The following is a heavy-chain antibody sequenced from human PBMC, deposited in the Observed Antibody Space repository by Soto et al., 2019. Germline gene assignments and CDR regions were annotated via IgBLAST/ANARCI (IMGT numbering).Heavy chain of an antibody. J-gene: IGHJ4*02. Sequence: GGSLRLSCAASGFTFRSYAMSWVRQTPEKGLEWVSGVSGSGGSTDYADSVKGRFTISRDNSKNTLYLQMNSLRAEDTAVYYCAKEGGTHTSESPRDYWGQGTLVTVSS. CDR1: GFTFRSYA. V-gene: IGHV3-23*01. CDR2: VSGSGGST. D-gene: IGHD3-10*01. CDR3: AKEGGTHTSESPRDY.